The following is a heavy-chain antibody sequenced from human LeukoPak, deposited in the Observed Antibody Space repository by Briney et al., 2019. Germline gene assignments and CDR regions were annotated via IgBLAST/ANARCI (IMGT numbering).Heavy chain of an antibody. Sequence: SETLSLTCTVFGDSISSGGYYWGWIRQPPGKGLEWIGTIYYSGSTYYNPSFESRVTISVDTSKNQFSLKLNSVTAADTAVYYCARRGPGGDSSGYYYFDYWGQGTLVTVSS. J-gene: IGHJ4*02. CDR1: GDSISSGGYY. CDR3: ARRGPGGDSSGYYYFDY. CDR2: IYYSGST. D-gene: IGHD3-22*01. V-gene: IGHV4-39*01.